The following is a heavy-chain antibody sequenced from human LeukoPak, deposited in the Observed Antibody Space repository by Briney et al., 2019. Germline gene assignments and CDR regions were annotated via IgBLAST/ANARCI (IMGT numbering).Heavy chain of an antibody. CDR3: ARAAGSGFDP. D-gene: IGHD6-25*01. CDR2: IYYSGST. V-gene: IGHV4-59*01. Sequence: SETLSLTCNVSGGSISGYHWSWIRQPPGKGLEWIGYIYYSGSTNYNPSLKSRVTISVDTSKNQFSLKLSSVTAADTAVYYCARAAGSGFDPWGQGTLVTVSS. J-gene: IGHJ5*02. CDR1: GGSISGYH.